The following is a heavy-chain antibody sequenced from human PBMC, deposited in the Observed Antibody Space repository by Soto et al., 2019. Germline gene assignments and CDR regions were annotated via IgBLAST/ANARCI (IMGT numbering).Heavy chain of an antibody. J-gene: IGHJ4*02. CDR1: GGSISSGGYY. D-gene: IGHD3-10*01. Sequence: SETLSLTCTVSGGSISSGGYYWSWIRQHPGKGLEWIGYIYYSGSTYYNPSLKSRVTISVDTSKNQFSLKLSSVTAADTAVYYCASSPRYYYGSGSPYYFDYWGQGTLVTVSS. CDR2: IYYSGST. CDR3: ASSPRYYYGSGSPYYFDY. V-gene: IGHV4-31*03.